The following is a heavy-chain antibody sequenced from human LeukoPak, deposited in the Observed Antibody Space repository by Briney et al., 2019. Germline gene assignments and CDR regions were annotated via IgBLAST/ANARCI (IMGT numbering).Heavy chain of an antibody. CDR3: TKATTVTNYYYYGMDV. D-gene: IGHD4-17*01. CDR2: IKSKTDGGTT. V-gene: IGHV3-15*01. J-gene: IGHJ6*02. Sequence: GGSLRLSCAASGFTFSNAWMSWVRQAPGKGLEWVGRIKSKTDGGTTDYAAPVNGRFTISSDDSKNTLYLQMNSLKTEDTAVYYCTKATTVTNYYYYGMDVWGQGTTVTVSS. CDR1: GFTFSNAW.